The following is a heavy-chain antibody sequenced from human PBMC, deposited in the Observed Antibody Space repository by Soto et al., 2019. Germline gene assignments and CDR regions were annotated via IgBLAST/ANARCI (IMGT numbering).Heavy chain of an antibody. D-gene: IGHD3-9*01. V-gene: IGHV4-31*03. Sequence: QVQLQESGPGLVKPSQTLTLTCTVSGGSISSGRFYWSWIRQHPGKGLEWIGHISDSGSSYYNPSLESRVTISVATSTNQFSLKLSAVTAADTAVYFCARTTFYDVFTAYYSLFDYWGQGTMVTVSS. CDR2: ISDSGSS. J-gene: IGHJ4*02. CDR3: ARTTFYDVFTAYYSLFDY. CDR1: GGSISSGRFY.